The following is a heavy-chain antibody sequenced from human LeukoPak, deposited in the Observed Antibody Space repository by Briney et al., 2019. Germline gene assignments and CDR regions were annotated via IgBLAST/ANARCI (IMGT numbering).Heavy chain of an antibody. J-gene: IGHJ4*02. CDR2: ISYDGSNK. D-gene: IGHD3-10*01. V-gene: IGHV3-30-3*01. CDR1: GFTFSSYA. CDR3: ASPSFGELLYLNY. Sequence: GGSLRLSCAASGFTFSSYAMHWVRQAPGKGLEWVAVISYDGSNKYYADSVKGRFTISRDNSKNTLYLQMNSLRAEDTAVYYCASPSFGELLYLNYWGQGTLVTVSS.